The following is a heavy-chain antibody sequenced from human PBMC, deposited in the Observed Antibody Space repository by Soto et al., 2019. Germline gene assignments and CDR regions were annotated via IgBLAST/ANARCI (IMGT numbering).Heavy chain of an antibody. J-gene: IGHJ4*02. D-gene: IGHD1-26*01. Sequence: PSETLSLTCTVSGGCISSYNWIWIRQSPGKGLECIGYIHYSGSTNYNPSLKSRVTISVDRSKNQFSLKVSAVTAADTALYFCVRAASSGTYLRVSYFDYWGQGTLVTVSS. CDR2: IHYSGST. V-gene: IGHV4-59*01. CDR3: VRAASSGTYLRVSYFDY. CDR1: GGCISSYN.